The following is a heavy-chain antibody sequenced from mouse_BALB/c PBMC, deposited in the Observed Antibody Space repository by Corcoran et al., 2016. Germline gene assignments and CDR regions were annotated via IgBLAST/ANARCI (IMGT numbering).Heavy chain of an antibody. Sequence: EVQLPQSGPELVKPGASMKISCKASGYSFTGYTMNWVKQSHGKNLEWFGLINPYNGGTSYNQKFKGKATLTVDKSSSTAYMELLSLTSEDSAVYDCARGSYFDVWGAGTTVTVSS. CDR1: GYSFTGYT. J-gene: IGHJ1*01. V-gene: IGHV1-18*01. CDR2: INPYNGGT. CDR3: ARGSYFDV.